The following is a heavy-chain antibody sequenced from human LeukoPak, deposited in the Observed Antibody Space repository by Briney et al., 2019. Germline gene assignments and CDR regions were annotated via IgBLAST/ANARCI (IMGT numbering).Heavy chain of an antibody. J-gene: IGHJ4*02. CDR3: ARHPTGVVAATSYSDY. V-gene: IGHV4-59*01. CDR1: GGSISSYY. D-gene: IGHD2-15*01. CDR2: IYYSGST. Sequence: SETLSLTCTVSGGSISSYYWSWIRQPPGKGLEWIGYIYYSGSTNYNPSLKSRVTISVDTSKNQFSLKLSSVTAADTAVYYCARHPTGVVAATSYSDYWGQGTLVTVSS.